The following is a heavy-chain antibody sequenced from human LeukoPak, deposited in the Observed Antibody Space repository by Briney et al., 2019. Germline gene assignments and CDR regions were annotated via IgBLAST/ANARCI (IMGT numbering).Heavy chain of an antibody. J-gene: IGHJ4*02. D-gene: IGHD1-26*01. V-gene: IGHV1-46*01. CDR3: ARDSSIVGATTVFGY. Sequence: ASVKVSCKASGYTFTSYYMHWARQAPGQGLEWMGIINPSGGSTSYAQKFQGRVTMTRDTSTSTVYMELSSLRSEDTAVYYCARDSSIVGATTVFGYWGRGTLVTVSS. CDR1: GYTFTSYY. CDR2: INPSGGST.